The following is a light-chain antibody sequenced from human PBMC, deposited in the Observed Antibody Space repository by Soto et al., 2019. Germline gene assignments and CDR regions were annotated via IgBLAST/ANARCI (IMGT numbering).Light chain of an antibody. J-gene: IGKJ5*01. CDR3: QQYNNWPRT. Sequence: EIWMTQFPATLSVAPGARASLSCWASQSVRRNLDWYQKKNGKAPRLLIYGASTRATGIPARLSGSGYGTELTITISSMQSEDFEVYYCQQYNNWPRTFGHGTRLEIK. CDR1: QSVRRN. CDR2: GAS. V-gene: IGKV3-15*01.